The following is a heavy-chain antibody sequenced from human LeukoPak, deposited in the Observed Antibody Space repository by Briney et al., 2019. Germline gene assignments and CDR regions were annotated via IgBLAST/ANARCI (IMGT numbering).Heavy chain of an antibody. CDR2: INHSGST. J-gene: IGHJ5*02. D-gene: IGHD3-22*01. Sequence: PSETLSLTCTVSGGSISSSSYYWSWIRQPPGKGLEWIGEINHSGSTNYNPSLKSRVTISVDTSKNQFSLKLSSVTAADTAVYYCARGGWHYYDSINWFDPWGQGTLVTVSS. CDR1: GGSISSSSYY. CDR3: ARGGWHYYDSINWFDP. V-gene: IGHV4-39*07.